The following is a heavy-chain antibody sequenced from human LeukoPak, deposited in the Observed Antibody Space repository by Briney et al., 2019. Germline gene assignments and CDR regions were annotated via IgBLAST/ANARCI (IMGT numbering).Heavy chain of an antibody. D-gene: IGHD6-13*01. Sequence: GGSLRLSCAASGFTFSSYGMSRVRQAPGKGLEWVANIKQDGSEKYYVDSVKGRFTISRDNAKNSLYLQMNSLRAEDTAVYYCARLAAAGIYYYYYMDVWGKGTTVAVSS. CDR1: GFTFSSYG. J-gene: IGHJ6*03. CDR2: IKQDGSEK. CDR3: ARLAAAGIYYYYYMDV. V-gene: IGHV3-7*01.